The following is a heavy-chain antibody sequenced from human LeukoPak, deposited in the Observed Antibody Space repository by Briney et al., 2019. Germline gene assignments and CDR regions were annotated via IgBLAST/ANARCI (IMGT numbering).Heavy chain of an antibody. CDR2: IIPILGTP. CDR3: ASGPQHSCGRDCYSDYFDY. CDR1: GVTFNNYA. V-gene: IGHV1-69*04. D-gene: IGHD2-21*02. J-gene: IGHJ4*02. Sequence: ASVKVSCKASGVTFNNYAINWVRQAPGQGPEWMGRIIPILGTPNYAQKFQGRVTMTADKSTTTVYMELSSLRSDDTAVYYCASGPQHSCGRDCYSDYFDYWGQGTLVTVSS.